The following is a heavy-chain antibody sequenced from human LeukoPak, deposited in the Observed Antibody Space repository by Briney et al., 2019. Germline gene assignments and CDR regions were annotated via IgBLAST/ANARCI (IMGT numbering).Heavy chain of an antibody. CDR1: GFTFSSYA. Sequence: GGSLRLSCAASGFTFSSYAMHWVRQAPGKGLEWVAVISYDGSNKYYADSVKGRFTISRDNSKNTLYLQMNGLRAEDTAVYYCAREQVRMGWSFDYWGQGTLVTVSS. J-gene: IGHJ4*02. CDR2: ISYDGSNK. D-gene: IGHD2-8*01. CDR3: AREQVRMGWSFDY. V-gene: IGHV3-30*04.